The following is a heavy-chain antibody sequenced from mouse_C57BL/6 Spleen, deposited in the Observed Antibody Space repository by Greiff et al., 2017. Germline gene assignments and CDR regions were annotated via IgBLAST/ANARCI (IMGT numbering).Heavy chain of an antibody. CDR3: ARDTAGTSFDY. CDR1: GFTFSSYA. J-gene: IGHJ2*01. V-gene: IGHV5-4*01. D-gene: IGHD4-1*01. CDR2: ISDGGSYT. Sequence: GKLMESGGGLVKPGGSLKLSCAASGFTFSSYAMSWVRQTPEKRLEWVATISDGGSYTYYPDNVKGRFTISRDNAKNNLYLQMSHLKSEDTAMYYCARDTAGTSFDYWGQGTTLTVSS.